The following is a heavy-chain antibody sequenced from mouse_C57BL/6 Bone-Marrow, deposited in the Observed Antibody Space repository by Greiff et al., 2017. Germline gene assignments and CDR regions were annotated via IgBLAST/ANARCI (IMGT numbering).Heavy chain of an antibody. Sequence: QVQLQQSGAELVMPGASVKLSCKASGYTFTSYWMHWVKQRPGQGLEWIGEIDPSASYTNYNQKFKGKSTLTVDKSSSTAYMQLSSLTAEDSAVYYCATYDYDGGAWFAYWGQGTLVTVSA. CDR1: GYTFTSYW. CDR3: ATYDYDGGAWFAY. CDR2: IDPSASYT. J-gene: IGHJ3*01. V-gene: IGHV1-69*01. D-gene: IGHD2-4*01.